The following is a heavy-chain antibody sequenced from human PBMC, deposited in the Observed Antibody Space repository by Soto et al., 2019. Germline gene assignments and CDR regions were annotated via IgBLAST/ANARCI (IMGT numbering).Heavy chain of an antibody. CDR3: ARGQRFSDWFDP. CDR1: GGAISGYY. CDR2: IYSSGST. V-gene: IGHV4-4*07. J-gene: IGHJ5*02. D-gene: IGHD3-3*01. Sequence: LTCTVTGGAISGYYWTWIRQSDGEGLEWIGRIYSSGSTNYNPSLESRVTISLDTSMNYFSLRLSSVTAADTAVYYCARGQRFSDWFDPWGQGTLVTVSS.